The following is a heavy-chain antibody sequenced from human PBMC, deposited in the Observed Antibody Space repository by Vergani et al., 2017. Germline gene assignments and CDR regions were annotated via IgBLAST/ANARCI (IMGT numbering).Heavy chain of an antibody. J-gene: IGHJ6*02. CDR1: GFTFSHYS. D-gene: IGHD3-9*01. Sequence: EVQMVESGGGLVKPGGSLRLSCVASGFTFSHYSMNWVRQAPGKGLEWVSSISGNNDDVYYADSVKGRFTISRDNAKNSLYLQMNSLRAEDTAVYYCARDGDILTGYYNPYYYYGMDVWGQGTTVTVSS. CDR3: ARDGDILTGYYNPYYYYGMDV. CDR2: ISGNNDDV. V-gene: IGHV3-21*01.